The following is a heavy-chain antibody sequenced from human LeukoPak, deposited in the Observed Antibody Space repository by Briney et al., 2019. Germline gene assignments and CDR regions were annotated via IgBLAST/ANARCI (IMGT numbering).Heavy chain of an antibody. CDR1: GYTFTSYD. D-gene: IGHD6-19*01. CDR3: ARGGPISRPGIAVAGTDYYYGMDV. Sequence: ASVKVSCKASGYTFTSYDINWVRQATGQGLEWMGWMNPNSGNTGYAQKFQGRVTMTRNTSISTAYMELSSLRSEDTAVYYCARGGPISRPGIAVAGTDYYYGMDVWGQGTTVTVSS. CDR2: MNPNSGNT. J-gene: IGHJ6*02. V-gene: IGHV1-8*02.